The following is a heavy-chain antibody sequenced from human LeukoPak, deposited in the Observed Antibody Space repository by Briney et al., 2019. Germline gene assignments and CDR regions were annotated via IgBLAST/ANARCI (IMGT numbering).Heavy chain of an antibody. V-gene: IGHV1-8*01. CDR1: GYSFTSYD. J-gene: IGHJ4*02. Sequence: ASVKVSCKASGYSFTSYDINWVRQATGQGLEWMRWMNPNSGNTGYAQKFQGRVTMTRNTSISTAYMELTSLRSEDTAVYYCARGRDDSGWRPYFDYWGQGTLVTVSS. D-gene: IGHD6-19*01. CDR3: ARGRDDSGWRPYFDY. CDR2: MNPNSGNT.